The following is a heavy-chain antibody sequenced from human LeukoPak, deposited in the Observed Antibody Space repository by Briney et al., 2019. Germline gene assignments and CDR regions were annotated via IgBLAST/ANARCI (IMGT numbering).Heavy chain of an antibody. CDR1: GFTLSYYW. CDR2: INGDGSST. Sequence: PGGSLRLSCAVSGFTLSYYWMHWVRQGPGKGLVWVSTINGDGSSTNYADSVKGRFTISRDNAKNTLYLEMNSLRVEDTAVYYCAGDPRNKGFDPWGQGTLVTVSS. CDR3: AGDPRNKGFDP. V-gene: IGHV3-74*01. J-gene: IGHJ5*02. D-gene: IGHD1/OR15-1a*01.